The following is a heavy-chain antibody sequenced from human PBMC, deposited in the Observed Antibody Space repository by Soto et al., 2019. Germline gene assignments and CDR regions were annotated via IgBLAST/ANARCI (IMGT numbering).Heavy chain of an antibody. CDR2: TYYRSQWHN. CDR1: GDSVSSNTAT. J-gene: IGHJ3*02. V-gene: IGHV6-1*01. D-gene: IGHD2-21*01. Sequence: SQTLSLTCGISGDSVSSNTATWNWIRQSPSRGLEWLGRTYYRSQWHNEYEESVKGRITNSPDTSKNQFSLQLNSMSPEDTAVYYCARERGFLSEALDIWGRGTMVTVSS. CDR3: ARERGFLSEALDI.